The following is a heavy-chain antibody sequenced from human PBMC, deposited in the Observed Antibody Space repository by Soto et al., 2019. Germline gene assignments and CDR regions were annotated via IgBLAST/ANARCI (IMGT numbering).Heavy chain of an antibody. Sequence: GASVKVSCKASGYTFTSYDINWVRQATGQGLEWMGWMNPNSGNTGYAQKFQGRVTMTRNTSISTAYMELSSLRSEDTAVYYCARAPYRGRFLEWLLFSDAFDIWGQGTMVTVSS. CDR1: GYTFTSYD. CDR3: ARAPYRGRFLEWLLFSDAFDI. J-gene: IGHJ3*02. D-gene: IGHD3-3*01. CDR2: MNPNSGNT. V-gene: IGHV1-8*01.